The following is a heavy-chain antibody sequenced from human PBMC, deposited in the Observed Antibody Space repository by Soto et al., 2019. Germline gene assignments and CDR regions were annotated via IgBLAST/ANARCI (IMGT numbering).Heavy chain of an antibody. J-gene: IGHJ4*02. V-gene: IGHV3-33*01. CDR1: GFNFSSYV. Sequence: QVQLVESGGGVVQPGRSLRLSCAASGFNFSSYVMHWVRQAPGKGLEWVAVIWYEGGNKYYADSVKGRFAISRDNSKNTLYLQMNRLRAEDTAVYYCARDGQWLPRDGLRSSYYFDYWGQGTLVTVSS. CDR3: ARDGQWLPRDGLRSSYYFDY. D-gene: IGHD6-19*01. CDR2: IWYEGGNK.